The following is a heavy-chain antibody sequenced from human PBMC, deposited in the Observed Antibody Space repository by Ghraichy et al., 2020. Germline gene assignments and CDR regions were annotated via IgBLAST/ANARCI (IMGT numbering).Heavy chain of an antibody. CDR2: IYWNDDK. J-gene: IGHJ3*02. Sequence: SGPTLVKPTQTLTLTCTFSGFSLSTSGVGVGWIRQPPGKALEWLALIYWNDDKHYSPSLKSRLTITKDTSKNQVVLTMTNMDPVDTATYYCAHMSPYYYDFWSGHEDHAFDIWGQGTMVTVSS. D-gene: IGHD3-3*01. V-gene: IGHV2-5*01. CDR1: GFSLSTSGVG. CDR3: AHMSPYYYDFWSGHEDHAFDI.